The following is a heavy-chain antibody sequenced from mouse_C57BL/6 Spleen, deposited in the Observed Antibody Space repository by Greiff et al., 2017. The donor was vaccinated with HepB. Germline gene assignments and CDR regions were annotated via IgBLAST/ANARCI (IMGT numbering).Heavy chain of an antibody. J-gene: IGHJ1*03. V-gene: IGHV1-82*01. D-gene: IGHD1-1*01. CDR3: ARSSTDWYFDV. Sequence: VQLQESGPELVKPGASVKISCKASGYAFSSSWMNWVKQRPGKGLEWIGRIYPGDGDTNYNGKFKGKATLTADKSSSTAYMQLSSLTSEDSAVYFCARSSTDWYFDVWGTGTTVTVSS. CDR1: GYAFSSSW. CDR2: IYPGDGDT.